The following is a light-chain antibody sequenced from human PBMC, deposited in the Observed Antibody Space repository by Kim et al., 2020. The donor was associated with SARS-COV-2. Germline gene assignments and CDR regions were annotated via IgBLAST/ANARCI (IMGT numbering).Light chain of an antibody. CDR3: QQYNSYSLT. CDR1: QSISSW. V-gene: IGKV1-5*03. J-gene: IGKJ4*01. Sequence: DIQMTQSPSTLSASVGDIVTITCRASQSISSWLAWYQQKPGKAPKLLIYKASSLESGVPSRFSGSGSGTEFTLTISSLQPDDFETYYCQQYNSYSLTFGGGTKVDIK. CDR2: KAS.